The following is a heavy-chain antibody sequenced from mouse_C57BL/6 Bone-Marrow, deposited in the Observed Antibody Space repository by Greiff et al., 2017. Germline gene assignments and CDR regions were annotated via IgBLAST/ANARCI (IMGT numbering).Heavy chain of an antibody. CDR3: ASAASETAMDY. D-gene: IGHD3-2*02. J-gene: IGHJ4*01. Sequence: EVQRVESGGDLVKPGGSLKLSCAASGFTFSSYGMSWVRQTPDKRLSWVATLSSGGSYTSYSDSVTGRFTISRDNAKNTLYLQMSSLKSEDTAMYYCASAASETAMDYWGQGTSVTVSS. CDR1: GFTFSSYG. CDR2: LSSGGSYT. V-gene: IGHV5-6*01.